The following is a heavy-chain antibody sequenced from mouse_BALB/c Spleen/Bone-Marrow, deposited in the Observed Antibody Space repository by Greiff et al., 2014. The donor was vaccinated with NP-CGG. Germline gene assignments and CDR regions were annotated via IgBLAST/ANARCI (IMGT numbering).Heavy chain of an antibody. CDR1: GYTFTEYT. V-gene: IGHV1-18*01. Sequence: VQLQQSGPELVKPGASVKISCKTSGYTFTEYTMHWVKQSLGKSLEWIGAINPNNGGSTYNRKFKGKATLTVDKSSSTAYMELRSLTSEDSAVYYCVRGFYFGNYVFAYWGQGTLVTVSA. J-gene: IGHJ3*01. D-gene: IGHD2-1*01. CDR3: VRGFYFGNYVFAY. CDR2: INPNNGGS.